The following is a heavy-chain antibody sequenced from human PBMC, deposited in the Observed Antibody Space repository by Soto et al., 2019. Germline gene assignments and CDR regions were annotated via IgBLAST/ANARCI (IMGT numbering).Heavy chain of an antibody. D-gene: IGHD1-20*01. J-gene: IGHJ4*02. CDR1: GYSFTSHY. V-gene: IGHV1-46*01. CDR3: ASDRGQLTGTLE. Sequence: ASVKVSCKAIGYSFTSHYMHWVRQAPGQGLEWMGTIYPGGVNIGYAQKFKGRVTMTKDTSTSTVYMELSSLRSEDTAVYYCASDRGQLTGTLEWGQGTLVTVSS. CDR2: IYPGGVNI.